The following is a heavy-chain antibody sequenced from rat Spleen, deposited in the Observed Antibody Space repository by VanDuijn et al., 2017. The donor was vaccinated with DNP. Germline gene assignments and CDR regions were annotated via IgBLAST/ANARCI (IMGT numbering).Heavy chain of an antibody. Sequence: EVRLQESGPGPVRPSLSLSLTCSVTGYSITSHYWGWIRKFPGNKMEWIGHISNSGSTSYNPSLKSRISITKDTSKNQFFLQLNSVTTEDTATYYCARQPTGMDYWGQGVMVIVSS. V-gene: IGHV3-1*01. CDR2: ISNSGST. CDR3: ARQPTGMDY. J-gene: IGHJ2*01. CDR1: GYSITSHY. D-gene: IGHD1-7*01.